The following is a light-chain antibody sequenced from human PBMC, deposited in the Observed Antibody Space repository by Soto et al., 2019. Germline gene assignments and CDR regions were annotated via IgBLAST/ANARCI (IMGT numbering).Light chain of an antibody. V-gene: IGLV1-40*01. CDR1: SSNFGAGFD. Sequence: VVTQPPSVSGAPGQRVTISCTGSSSNFGAGFDVQWFQQFPGTAPKLLIYGDTIRPSGVPDRFSGSKSDTSASLAITGLQAEDEADYYCQSYDSRLRWVFGGGTKLTVL. CDR2: GDT. CDR3: QSYDSRLRWV. J-gene: IGLJ2*01.